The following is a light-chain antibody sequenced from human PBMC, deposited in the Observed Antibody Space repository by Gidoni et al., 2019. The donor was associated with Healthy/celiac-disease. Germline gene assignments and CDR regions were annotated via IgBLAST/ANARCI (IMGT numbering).Light chain of an antibody. CDR2: GAS. J-gene: IGKJ1*01. V-gene: IGKV3-20*01. CDR1: QSVCRSY. Sequence: DIVLTPSPGTLSLSPGARATLSCRASQSVCRSYLAWYQQKPGQAPRLLIYGASSRATGIPDRFSGSGSGTDFTLTISRLEPEDFAVYYCQQYGSSPRTFGQGTKVEIK. CDR3: QQYGSSPRT.